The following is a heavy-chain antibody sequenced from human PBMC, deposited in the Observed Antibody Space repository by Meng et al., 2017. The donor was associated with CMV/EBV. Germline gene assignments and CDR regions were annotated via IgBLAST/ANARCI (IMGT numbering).Heavy chain of an antibody. Sequence: VKAWCEVERLGYSVKVSCKASVGTFSRYDICGVLQAFGQGLEWMEGIIPIFGTAHYAQKFQGRVTITADESTSTAYMELSSLRSADTAVYYCARGYYDSSGYYYRGCYYFDYWCQGTLVTVSS. CDR2: IIPIFGTA. V-gene: IGHV1-69*01. D-gene: IGHD3-22*01. J-gene: IGHJ4*02. CDR1: VGTFSRYD. CDR3: ARGYYDSSGYYYRGCYYFDY.